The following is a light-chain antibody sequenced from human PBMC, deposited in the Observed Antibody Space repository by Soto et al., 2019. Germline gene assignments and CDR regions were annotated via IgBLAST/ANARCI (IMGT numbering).Light chain of an antibody. Sequence: EIVLTQSPATLSLSPGERATLSCRASQSVSSYLAWYQQKPVQAPRLLIYDASNRATGIPARFSGSGSGTDFTLTISSLEPEDFAVYYCQPRSNWPPITFGQGTRLEIK. V-gene: IGKV3-11*01. CDR3: QPRSNWPPIT. J-gene: IGKJ5*01. CDR1: QSVSSY. CDR2: DAS.